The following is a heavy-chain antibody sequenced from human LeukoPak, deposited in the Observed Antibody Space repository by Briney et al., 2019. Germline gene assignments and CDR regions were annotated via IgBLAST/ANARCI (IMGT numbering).Heavy chain of an antibody. CDR3: ARHRYCSGGSCYSFDFDP. J-gene: IGHJ5*02. V-gene: IGHV4-34*01. Sequence: SETLSLTCVVYGGSFSGYYWSWIREPPGKGLEWIGEINHSGSTNYNPSLKSRVTISVDTSKNQFSLKLSSVTAADTAVYYCARHRYCSGGSCYSFDFDPWGQGTLVTVSS. CDR1: GGSFSGYY. CDR2: INHSGST. D-gene: IGHD2-15*01.